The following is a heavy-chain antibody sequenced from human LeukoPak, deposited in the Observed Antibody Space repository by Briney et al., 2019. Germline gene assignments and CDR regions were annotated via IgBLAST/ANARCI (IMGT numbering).Heavy chain of an antibody. D-gene: IGHD5-12*01. J-gene: IGHJ4*02. CDR2: INHSGST. Sequence: SETLSLTCAVYGGSFSGYYWSWIRQPPGKGLEWIGEINHSGSTNYNPSLKSRVTISVDTSKNQFSLKLSSVTAADTAVYYCARGGDGYNSAADYWGQGTLVTVSS. V-gene: IGHV4-34*01. CDR3: ARGGDGYNSAADY. CDR1: GGSFSGYY.